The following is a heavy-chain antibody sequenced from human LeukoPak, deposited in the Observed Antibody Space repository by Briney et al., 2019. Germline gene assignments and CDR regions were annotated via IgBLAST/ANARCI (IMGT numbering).Heavy chain of an antibody. J-gene: IGHJ4*02. CDR1: GFTFSSYS. D-gene: IGHD1-26*01. CDR3: AKGPYSGGRSCFDY. V-gene: IGHV3-23*01. CDR2: ISSSGGST. Sequence: GGSLRLSCAASGFTFSSYSMNWVRQAPGKGLEWVSGISSSGGSTYYADSVKGRFTISRDNSQDTLYLQMNSLRAEDTAVYHCAKGPYSGGRSCFDYWGQGTLVTVSS.